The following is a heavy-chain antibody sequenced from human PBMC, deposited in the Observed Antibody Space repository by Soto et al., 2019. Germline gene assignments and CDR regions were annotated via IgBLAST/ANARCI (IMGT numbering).Heavy chain of an antibody. CDR1: GFTFSSYE. V-gene: IGHV3-48*03. CDR3: ARMPWELQAFDY. J-gene: IGHJ4*02. D-gene: IGHD1-26*01. CDR2: VSSSGSTI. Sequence: GGSLRLSCAASGFTFSSYEMNWVRQAPGKGLEWVSYVSSSGSTIYSADSVKGRFTISRDNAKNSLYVQMNSLRAEDTAVYYCARMPWELQAFDYWGQGTLVTVSS.